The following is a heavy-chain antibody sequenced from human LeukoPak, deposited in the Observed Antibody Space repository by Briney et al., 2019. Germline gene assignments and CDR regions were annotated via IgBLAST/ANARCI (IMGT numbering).Heavy chain of an antibody. Sequence: SETLSLTCAVYGGSFSGYYWSWIRQPPGKGLEWIGEINHSGSTNYNPSLKSRVTISVDTSKNQFSLKLSSVTAADTAVYYCARGDPTVVTPFFVYYYYYYMDVWGKGTTVTVSS. D-gene: IGHD4-23*01. CDR3: ARGDPTVVTPFFVYYYYYYMDV. CDR2: INHSGST. V-gene: IGHV4-34*01. CDR1: GGSFSGYY. J-gene: IGHJ6*03.